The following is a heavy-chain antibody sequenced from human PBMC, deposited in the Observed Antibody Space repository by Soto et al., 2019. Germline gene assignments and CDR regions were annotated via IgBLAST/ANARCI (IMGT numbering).Heavy chain of an antibody. CDR1: GFTFSGYI. V-gene: IGHV3-21*01. D-gene: IGHD3-22*01. J-gene: IGHJ4*02. CDR3: ARVHYYNSSGYSH. CDR2: ISSSSSYM. Sequence: PGGSRRRSWAASGFTFSGYIMNWVRQAPGKGLEWVSSISSSSSYMYYADSVKGRFTISRDNAKNSPYLQMNSLRAEDTAVYYGARVHYYNSSGYSHWGQGTLVTVS.